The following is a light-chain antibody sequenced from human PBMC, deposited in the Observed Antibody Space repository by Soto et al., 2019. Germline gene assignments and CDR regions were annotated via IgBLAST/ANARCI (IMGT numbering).Light chain of an antibody. Sequence: AIQVTQSPSSLSASVGDRVTITCRTSQGIRSALGWYQQKPGKVPKLLIYAASTLQSGVPSRFSGSGSGTDFTLTISSLQPEDFATYYCQQLNSYPFTFGQGTRLEIK. CDR1: QGIRSA. CDR2: AAS. CDR3: QQLNSYPFT. J-gene: IGKJ5*01. V-gene: IGKV1-13*02.